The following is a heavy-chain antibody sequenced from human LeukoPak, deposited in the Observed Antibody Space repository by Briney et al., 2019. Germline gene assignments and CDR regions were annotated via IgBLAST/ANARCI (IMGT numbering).Heavy chain of an antibody. CDR1: GFSLNSDW. D-gene: IGHD5-24*01. J-gene: IGHJ4*02. Sequence: PGGSLRLSCAASGFSLNSDWMDWVRQAPGKGLEWVAHIKQGGSETSYVDSVKGPFTVSRDSAKNSVYLQMNNLRAEDTAVYYCARWRWAQSEFIYWGQGSLVTVSS. CDR2: IKQGGSET. V-gene: IGHV3-7*01. CDR3: ARWRWAQSEFIY.